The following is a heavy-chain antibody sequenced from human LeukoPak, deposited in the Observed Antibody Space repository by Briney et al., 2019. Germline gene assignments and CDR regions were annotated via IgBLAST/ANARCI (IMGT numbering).Heavy chain of an antibody. CDR3: AKDPLVNSQEYFDY. Sequence: GGSLRLSCGASGFTFSSYAMSWVRQATGKRLEWVSAISGSGSSTYYADSVKGRFTISRDNSKNTLYLQMNSLRAEDTAVYYCAKDPLVNSQEYFDYWGQGTLVTVSS. D-gene: IGHD2/OR15-2a*01. CDR1: GFTFSSYA. J-gene: IGHJ4*02. V-gene: IGHV3-23*01. CDR2: ISGSGSST.